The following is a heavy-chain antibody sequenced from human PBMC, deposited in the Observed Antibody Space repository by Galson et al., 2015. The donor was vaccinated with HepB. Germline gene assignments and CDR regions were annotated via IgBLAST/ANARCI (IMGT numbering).Heavy chain of an antibody. CDR1: GGTFSSYA. Sequence: SVKVSCKASGGTFSSYAISWVRQAPGQGLEWMGGIIPIFGTANYAQKFQGRVTITADESTSTAYMELSSLRSEDTAVYYCARELRYCSSTSCYPWFDPWGQGTLVTVSS. CDR3: ARELRYCSSTSCYPWFDP. CDR2: IIPIFGTA. D-gene: IGHD2-2*01. J-gene: IGHJ5*02. V-gene: IGHV1-69*13.